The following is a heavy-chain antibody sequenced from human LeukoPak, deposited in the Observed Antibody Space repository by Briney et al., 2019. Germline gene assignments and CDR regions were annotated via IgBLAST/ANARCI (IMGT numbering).Heavy chain of an antibody. J-gene: IGHJ4*02. D-gene: IGHD5-18*01. CDR1: GFTFSSYA. V-gene: IGHV3-30*04. CDR3: ARDNGYSDGYGAY. Sequence: GGSLRLSCAASGFTFSSYAMHWVRQAPGKGLEWVAVISYGGSNKYYADSVKGRFTISRDKSENTLYLQMNSLRAEDTAVYYCARDNGYSDGYGAYWGGGTLVTVSS. CDR2: ISYGGSNK.